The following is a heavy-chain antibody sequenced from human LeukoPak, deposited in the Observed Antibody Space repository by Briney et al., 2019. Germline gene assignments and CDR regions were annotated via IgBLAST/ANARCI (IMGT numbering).Heavy chain of an antibody. J-gene: IGHJ4*02. V-gene: IGHV4-39*02. CDR2: ICYTGNT. D-gene: IGHD6-19*01. CDR3: ARDGEWLVPFDY. CDR1: GDSISSSGYC. Sequence: PSETLSLTCTLSGDSISSSGYCWGWIRQPPGEGLECVGVICYTGNTYYNPSLKSRVTISVDTSKNQFSLRLSSVTAADTAVYYCARDGEWLVPFDYWGQGTLVTVSS.